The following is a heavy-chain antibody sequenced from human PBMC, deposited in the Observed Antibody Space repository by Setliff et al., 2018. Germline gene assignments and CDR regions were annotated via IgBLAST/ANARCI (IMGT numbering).Heavy chain of an antibody. Sequence: SETLSLTCTVSGGSISSYYWSWIRQPAGKGLEWIGHINIGGSANYNPSLKSRVTMSIDTSKNQFSLKLNSVTAADMAVYYCAREQWLDPPGYYYMDVWAKGTTVTVS. V-gene: IGHV4-4*07. CDR3: AREQWLDPPGYYYMDV. CDR2: INIGGSA. J-gene: IGHJ6*03. CDR1: GGSISSYY. D-gene: IGHD6-19*01.